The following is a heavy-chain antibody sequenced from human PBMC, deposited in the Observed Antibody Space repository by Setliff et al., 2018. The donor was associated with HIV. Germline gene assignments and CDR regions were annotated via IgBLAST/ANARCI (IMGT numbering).Heavy chain of an antibody. Sequence: ASVKVSCKASGDTFSGPYMHWVRQPPGQGLEWLGWINQNSGGTKCAQKFQGRLTMNRDTSITTVYLELSRRRSDDTAVYYCATDGSVVVVAGSGFDPWGQGTLVTVSS. D-gene: IGHD2-15*01. CDR3: ATDGSVVVVAGSGFDP. CDR1: GDTFSGPY. CDR2: INQNSGGT. V-gene: IGHV1-2*02. J-gene: IGHJ5*02.